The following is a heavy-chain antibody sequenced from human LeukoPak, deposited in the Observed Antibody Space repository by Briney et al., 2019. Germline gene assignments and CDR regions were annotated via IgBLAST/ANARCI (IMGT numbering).Heavy chain of an antibody. CDR3: ARVLERHFDY. Sequence: ASVKVSCKASEYTFTGYYIHWVRQAPGQGLEWMGWINPNSGGTNYAQKFQGRVTMTRDTSISTAYMELSRLRSDDTAVYYCARVLERHFDYWGQGTLVTVSS. J-gene: IGHJ4*02. CDR2: INPNSGGT. CDR1: EYTFTGYY. V-gene: IGHV1-2*02. D-gene: IGHD1-1*01.